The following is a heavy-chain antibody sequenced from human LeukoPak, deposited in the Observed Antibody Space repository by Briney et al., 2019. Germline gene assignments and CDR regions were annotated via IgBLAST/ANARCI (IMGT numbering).Heavy chain of an antibody. CDR1: GFTFSSYA. J-gene: IGHJ4*02. V-gene: IGHV3-23*01. CDR2: ISGSGDST. D-gene: IGHD6-13*01. CDR3: AKTRPLDSSSWSHGDY. Sequence: GGSLRLSCAASGFTFSSYAMSWVRQAPEKGLEWVSAISGSGDSTYYGDSVKGRFTISRDNSKNTLYLQMNSLRAEDTAVYYCAKTRPLDSSSWSHGDYWGQGTLVTVSS.